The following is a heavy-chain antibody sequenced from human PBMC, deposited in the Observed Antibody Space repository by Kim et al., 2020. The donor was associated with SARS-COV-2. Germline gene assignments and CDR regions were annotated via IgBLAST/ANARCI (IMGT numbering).Heavy chain of an antibody. V-gene: IGHV5-10-1*01. CDR2: IDPSDSYT. D-gene: IGHD2-2*01. CDR3: ARRPYCSSTSCYVLFDY. J-gene: IGHJ4*02. CDR1: GYSFTSYW. Sequence: GESLKISCKGSGYSFTSYWISWVRQMPGKGLEWMGRIDPSDSYTNYSPSFQGHVTISADKSISTAYLQWSSLKASDTAMYYCARRPYCSSTSCYVLFDYWGQGTLVTVSS.